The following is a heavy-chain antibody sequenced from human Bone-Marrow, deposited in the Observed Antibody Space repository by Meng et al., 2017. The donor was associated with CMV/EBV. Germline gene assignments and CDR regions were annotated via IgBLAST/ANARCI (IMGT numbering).Heavy chain of an antibody. D-gene: IGHD2-15*01. CDR2: IYHSRTS. CDR1: GGYVSSSNW. V-gene: IGHV4-4*02. CDR3: ARDVGGSTPGGY. Sequence: CGVSGGYVSSSNWWSWVRRPPGRGLEWIGEIYHSRTSTYNPTLKNRVTMSLSKSNNQFSLRLNSVAAADTAVYYCARDVGGSTPGGYWGQGTLVTVSS. J-gene: IGHJ4*02.